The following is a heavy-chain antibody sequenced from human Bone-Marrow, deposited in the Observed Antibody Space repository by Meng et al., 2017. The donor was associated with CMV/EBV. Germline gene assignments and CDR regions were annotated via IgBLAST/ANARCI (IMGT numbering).Heavy chain of an antibody. CDR2: IYYSGST. CDR3: ARETLSDSSGYTPDPGAFDI. CDR1: GGSVSSGSYY. V-gene: IGHV4-61*01. J-gene: IGHJ3*02. D-gene: IGHD3-22*01. Sequence: SETLSLTCTVSGGSVSSGSYYWSWIRQPPGKGLEWIGYIYYSGSTNYNPSLKSRVTISVDTSKNQFSLKLSSVTAADTAVYYCARETLSDSSGYTPDPGAFDIWGQGTMVTVSS.